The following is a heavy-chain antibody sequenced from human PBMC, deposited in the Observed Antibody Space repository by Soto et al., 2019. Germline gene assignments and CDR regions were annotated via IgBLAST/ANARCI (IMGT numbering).Heavy chain of an antibody. V-gene: IGHV3-21*01. J-gene: IGHJ3*02. CDR1: GFNFSSYS. CDR3: ARDLTSGTRGYSGYDLPDAFDI. CDR2: ISSSSSYI. Sequence: GGSLRLSCAASGFNFSSYSMNWVRQAPGKGLEWVSSISSSSSYIYYADSVKGRFTISRDNATNSLYLQMNSLRAEDTAVYYCARDLTSGTRGYSGYDLPDAFDIFGQWTMVTVSS. D-gene: IGHD5-12*01.